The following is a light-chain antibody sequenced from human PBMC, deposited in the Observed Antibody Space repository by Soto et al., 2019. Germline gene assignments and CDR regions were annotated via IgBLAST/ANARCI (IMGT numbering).Light chain of an antibody. CDR3: QQYNSYSWT. Sequence: DIQMTQSPSTLSASVGDRVTITCRASQSISSWLAWYQPKPGKAPKLLIYDASRLESGVPSRFSGSGPGTEFTLTVSSLHPDDFATYYCQQYNSYSWTFGHGTKVEIK. CDR2: DAS. V-gene: IGKV1-5*01. CDR1: QSISSW. J-gene: IGKJ1*01.